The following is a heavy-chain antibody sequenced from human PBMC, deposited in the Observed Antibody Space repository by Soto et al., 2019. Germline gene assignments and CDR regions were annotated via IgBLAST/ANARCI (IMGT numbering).Heavy chain of an antibody. CDR2: ISGSGGST. J-gene: IGHJ4*02. D-gene: IGHD5-12*01. CDR1: GFTFSSYA. Sequence: EVQLLESGGGLVQPGGSLRLSCAASGFTFSSYAMSWVRQAPGKGLEWVSAISGSGGSTYYADSVKGRFTISRDNSKKTLYLQMNSLRAEDTAVYYCAKWVMATINQIPDDYWGKGTLVTVSS. CDR3: AKWVMATINQIPDDY. V-gene: IGHV3-23*01.